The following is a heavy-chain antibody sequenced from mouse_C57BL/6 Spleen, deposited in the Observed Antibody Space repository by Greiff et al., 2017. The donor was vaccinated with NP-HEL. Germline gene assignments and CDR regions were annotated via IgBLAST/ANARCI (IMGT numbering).Heavy chain of an antibody. CDR2: IDPSDSET. CDR3: AREMDYGSSSAWFAY. D-gene: IGHD1-1*01. CDR1: GYTFTSYW. J-gene: IGHJ3*01. V-gene: IGHV1-52*01. Sequence: QVQLQQPGAELVRPGSSVKLSCKASGYTFTSYWMHWVKQRPIQGLEWIGNIDPSDSETHYNQKFKDKATLTVDKSSSTAYMQLSSLTSEDSAVYYCAREMDYGSSSAWFAYWGQGTLVTVSA.